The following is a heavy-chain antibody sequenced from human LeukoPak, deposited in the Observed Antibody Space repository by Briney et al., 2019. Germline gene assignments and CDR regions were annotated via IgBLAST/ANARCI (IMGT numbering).Heavy chain of an antibody. CDR3: ASLLLVYGSGSQFDY. J-gene: IGHJ4*02. CDR2: ISSSSSYI. V-gene: IGHV3-21*01. D-gene: IGHD3-10*01. CDR1: GFTFRTYW. Sequence: PGGSLRLSCAASGFTFRTYWMSWVRQAPGKGLEWVSSISSSSSYIYYADSVKGRFTISRDNAKNSLYLQMNSLRAEDTAVYYCASLLLVYGSGSQFDYWGQGTLVTVSS.